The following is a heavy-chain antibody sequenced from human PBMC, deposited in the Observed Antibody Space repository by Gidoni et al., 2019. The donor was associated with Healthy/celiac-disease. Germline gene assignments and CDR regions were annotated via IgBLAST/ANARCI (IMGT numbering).Heavy chain of an antibody. V-gene: IGHV3-30*18. J-gene: IGHJ1*01. Sequence: QVQLVESGGGVVQPGRSPTLSCAAPGFTFSRYGMHWVRQAPGKGLEWVAVISYDGSNKYYADSVKGRFTISRDNSKNTLYLQMNSLRAEDTAVYYCAKDSVAGARFWYFQHWGQGTLVTVSS. CDR3: AKDSVAGARFWYFQH. D-gene: IGHD6-19*01. CDR1: GFTFSRYG. CDR2: ISYDGSNK.